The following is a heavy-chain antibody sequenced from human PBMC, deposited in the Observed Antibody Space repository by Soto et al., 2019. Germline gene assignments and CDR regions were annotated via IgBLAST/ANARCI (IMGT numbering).Heavy chain of an antibody. J-gene: IGHJ6*03. D-gene: IGHD2-2*01. CDR1: GGSISSSSYY. CDR2: IYYSGST. Sequence: PSETLSLTCTVSGGSISSSSYYWGWIRQPPGKGLEWIGSIYYSGSTYYNPSLKSRVTISVDTSKNQFSLKLSSVTAADTAVYYCAQKYCSSTSCRKNYYMDVWGKGTSVIVSS. CDR3: AQKYCSSTSCRKNYYMDV. V-gene: IGHV4-39*01.